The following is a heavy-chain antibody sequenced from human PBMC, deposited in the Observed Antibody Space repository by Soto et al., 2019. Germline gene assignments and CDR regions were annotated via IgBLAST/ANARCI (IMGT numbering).Heavy chain of an antibody. Sequence: SETLSLTCAVYGGSFSGYYWSWIRQPPGKGLEWIGEINHSGSTNYNPSLKSRVTISVDTSKNQFSLKLSSVTAADTAVYYCARAYYDSSSSEGCYMDVWGKGTTVTVSS. CDR2: INHSGST. D-gene: IGHD6-6*01. J-gene: IGHJ6*03. CDR3: ARAYYDSSSSEGCYMDV. V-gene: IGHV4-34*01. CDR1: GGSFSGYY.